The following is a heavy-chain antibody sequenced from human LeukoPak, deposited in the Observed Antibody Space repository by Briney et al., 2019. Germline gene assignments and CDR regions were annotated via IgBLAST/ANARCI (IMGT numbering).Heavy chain of an antibody. CDR1: GYSFTSYW. J-gene: IGHJ4*02. CDR2: IYPGDSDT. D-gene: IGHD6-19*01. CDR3: ARRRLPEGGSSGGYGGDFNY. Sequence: GESLKISCKGSGYSFTSYWIGWVRQMPGKGLEWMGIIYPGDSDTRYSPSYQGQVTISADKSISTAYLQWSSLKASDTAMYYCARRRLPEGGSSGGYGGDFNYGAQGPLFTVSS. V-gene: IGHV5-51*01.